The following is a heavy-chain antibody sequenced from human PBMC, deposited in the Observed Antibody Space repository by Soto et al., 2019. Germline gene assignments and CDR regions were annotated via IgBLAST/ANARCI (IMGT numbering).Heavy chain of an antibody. CDR1: GFTVSSNY. Sequence: GGSLRLSCAASGFTVSSNYMSWVRQAPGKGLEWVSSISSSSSYIYYADSVKGRFTISRDNAKNSLYLQMNSLRAEDTAVYYCARDLLTGYTERYYYYGMDVWGQGTTVTVSS. D-gene: IGHD3-9*01. CDR3: ARDLLTGYTERYYYYGMDV. V-gene: IGHV3-21*01. CDR2: ISSSSSYI. J-gene: IGHJ6*02.